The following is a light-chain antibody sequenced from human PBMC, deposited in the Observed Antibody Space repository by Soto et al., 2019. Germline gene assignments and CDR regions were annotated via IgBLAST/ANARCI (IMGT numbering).Light chain of an antibody. V-gene: IGKV3-20*01. Sequence: NVLTQSPGPLSLSPGERATLSCRASQSVSSGYLAWYQQKRGQAPGLLIYDTSSRAPGVPDRFRGSGSGRQFTLTISRLEPEDFAVYYCQQYGSSPTFGGGTKVEIK. CDR1: QSVSSGY. J-gene: IGKJ4*01. CDR2: DTS. CDR3: QQYGSSPT.